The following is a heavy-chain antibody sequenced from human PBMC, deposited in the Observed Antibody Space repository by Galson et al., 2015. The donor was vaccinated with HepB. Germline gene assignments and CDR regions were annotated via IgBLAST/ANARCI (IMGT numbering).Heavy chain of an antibody. D-gene: IGHD6-13*01. V-gene: IGHV1-69*13. CDR3: ASLRIAPLEGFDY. J-gene: IGHJ4*02. CDR2: IIPIFGTA. CDR1: GGTFSSYA. Sequence: SVKVSCKASGGTFSSYAISWVRQAPGQGLEWMGGIIPIFGTANYAQKFQGRVTITADESTSTAYMELSSLRSEDTAVYYCASLRIAPLEGFDYWGQGTLVTVSS.